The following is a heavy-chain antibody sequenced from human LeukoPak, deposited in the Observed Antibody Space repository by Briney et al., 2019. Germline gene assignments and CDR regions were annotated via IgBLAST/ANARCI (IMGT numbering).Heavy chain of an antibody. D-gene: IGHD1-26*01. CDR3: ERVTSWGLPDFDY. Sequence: GASVKVSCKAPGYTFTDYGISWVRQAPGQGLEWMGWISTYNGHTNYAQKFQGRVTMTTDTSTSTAYMELRSLRSDDTAVFYCERVTSWGLPDFDYWGQGTLVTVSS. J-gene: IGHJ4*02. V-gene: IGHV1-18*01. CDR1: GYTFTDYG. CDR2: ISTYNGHT.